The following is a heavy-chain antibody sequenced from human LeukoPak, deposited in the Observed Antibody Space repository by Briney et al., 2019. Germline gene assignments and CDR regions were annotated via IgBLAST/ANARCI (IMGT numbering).Heavy chain of an antibody. J-gene: IGHJ6*03. Sequence: SETLSLTCTVSGGSISSGDYYWSWIRQPPGKGLEWIGYIYYSGSTHYNPSLKSRVTISVDTSKNQFSLKLSSVTAADTAVYYCARVMATFYYYYMDVWGKGTTVTVSS. CDR3: ARVMATFYYYYMDV. D-gene: IGHD5-12*01. V-gene: IGHV4-30-4*08. CDR2: IYYSGST. CDR1: GGSISSGDYY.